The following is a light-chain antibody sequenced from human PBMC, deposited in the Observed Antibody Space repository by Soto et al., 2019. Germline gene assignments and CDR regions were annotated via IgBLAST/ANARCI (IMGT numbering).Light chain of an antibody. J-gene: IGLJ2*01. V-gene: IGLV2-14*01. CDR2: DVS. CDR3: SSYTSSSTLV. Sequence: QSALTQPXSVSGSPGQXXXIXCTGTSSDVGDYNYVSWYQQHPGKAPKLXIYDVSNRPSGVSNRFSGSKSGXXASXTVSGXXXEDXAXYXXSSYTSSSTLVFGGGTXLTVL. CDR1: SSDVGDYNY.